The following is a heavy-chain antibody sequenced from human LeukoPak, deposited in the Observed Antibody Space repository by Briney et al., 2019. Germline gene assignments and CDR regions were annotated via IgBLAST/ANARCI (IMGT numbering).Heavy chain of an antibody. CDR3: AKAKRFLEWLLDY. D-gene: IGHD3-3*01. CDR2: ISGSGGST. J-gene: IGHJ4*02. CDR1: GFTFSSYA. V-gene: IGHV3-23*01. Sequence: GGSLRPSCAASGFTFSSYAMSWVRQAPGKGLEWVSAISGSGGSTYYADSVKGRFTISRDNSKNTLYLQMNSLRAEDTAVCYCAKAKRFLEWLLDYWGQGTLVTVSS.